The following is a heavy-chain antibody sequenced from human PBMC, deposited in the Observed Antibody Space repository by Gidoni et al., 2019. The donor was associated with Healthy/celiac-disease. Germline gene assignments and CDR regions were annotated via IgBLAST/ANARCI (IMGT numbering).Heavy chain of an antibody. D-gene: IGHD3-3*01. CDR2: IYYSGST. J-gene: IGHJ6*02. CDR1: GGSISSGDYY. Sequence: KPSQTLSLTCTVPGGSISSGDYYWSWIRQPPGKGLEWIGYIYYSGSTYYNPSLKSRVTISVDTSKNQFSLKLSSVTAADTAVYYCARGPYYDFWSGYPYYYGMDVWGQGTTVTVSS. V-gene: IGHV4-30-4*01. CDR3: ARGPYYDFWSGYPYYYGMDV.